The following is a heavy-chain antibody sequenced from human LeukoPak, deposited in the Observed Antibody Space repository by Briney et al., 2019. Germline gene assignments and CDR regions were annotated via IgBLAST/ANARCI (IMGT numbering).Heavy chain of an antibody. Sequence: GGSLRLSCAASGFRFTTYWMSWVRQAPGKGLEWVANIKEDGSDKYYVDSVRGRFTISRDNAKNSLYLQMSSLRAEDTAVYYCARDRDSSGWYGYYFDYWGQGTLVTAPS. CDR1: GFRFTTYW. J-gene: IGHJ4*02. V-gene: IGHV3-7*01. D-gene: IGHD6-19*01. CDR2: IKEDGSDK. CDR3: ARDRDSSGWYGYYFDY.